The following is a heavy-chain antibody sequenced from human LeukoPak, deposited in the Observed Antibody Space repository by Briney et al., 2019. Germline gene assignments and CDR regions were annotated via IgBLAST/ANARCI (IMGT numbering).Heavy chain of an antibody. CDR1: GGSFSGYY. V-gene: IGHV4-34*09. CDR3: ARSDNTVITVWYFDY. CDR2: INHSGST. D-gene: IGHD4-17*01. J-gene: IGHJ4*02. Sequence: SETLSLTCAVYGGSFSGYYWSWIRQPPGKGLEWIGEINHSGSTNYNPSLKSRVSISVDTSKNQFSLNLSSVTAADTAVYYCARSDNTVITVWYFDYWGQGTLVTVSS.